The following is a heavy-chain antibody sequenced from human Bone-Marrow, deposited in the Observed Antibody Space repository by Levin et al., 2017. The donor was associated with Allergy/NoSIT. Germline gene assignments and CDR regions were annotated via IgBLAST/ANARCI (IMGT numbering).Heavy chain of an antibody. J-gene: IGHJ4*02. V-gene: IGHV4-39*07. CDR1: GDSTTRSDYS. CDR2: VSYSGGS. D-gene: IGHD3-9*01. CDR3: ARFGRGDINQSGYGKDVIAADF. Sequence: SETLSLTCSVSGDSTTRSDYSWGWIRQSPGTGLEWIGNVSYSGGSSYNPSLKSRVTISLDTSNNLFSLRLSSVAPADTAVYFCARFGRGDINQSGYGKDVIAADFWGQGTLVTVSS.